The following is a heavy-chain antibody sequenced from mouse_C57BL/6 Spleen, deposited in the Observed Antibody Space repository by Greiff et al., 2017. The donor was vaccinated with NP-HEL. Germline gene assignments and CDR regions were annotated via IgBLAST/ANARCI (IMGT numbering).Heavy chain of an antibody. Sequence: QVQLQQSGAELVKPGASVKISCKASGYAFSSYWMNWVKQRPGKGLEWIGQIYPGDGDTNYNGKFKGKATLTADKSSSTAYMQLSSLTSEDSAVYFCARGNYDYSYAMDYWGQGTSVTVSS. J-gene: IGHJ4*01. CDR1: GYAFSSYW. D-gene: IGHD2-4*01. CDR2: IYPGDGDT. V-gene: IGHV1-80*01. CDR3: ARGNYDYSYAMDY.